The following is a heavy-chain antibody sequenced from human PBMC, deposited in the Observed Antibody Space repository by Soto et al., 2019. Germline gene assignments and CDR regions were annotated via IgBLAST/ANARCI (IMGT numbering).Heavy chain of an antibody. D-gene: IGHD6-19*01. CDR2: ISGSGGST. V-gene: IGHV3-23*01. Sequence: PGGSLRLSCAASGFTFSSYAMSWVRQAPGKGLEWVSAISGSGGSTYYADSVKGRFTISRDNSKNTLYLQMNSLRAEDTAIYYCAKLTTYSSTPMDVWGQGTTVTVSS. CDR3: AKLTTYSSTPMDV. J-gene: IGHJ6*02. CDR1: GFTFSSYA.